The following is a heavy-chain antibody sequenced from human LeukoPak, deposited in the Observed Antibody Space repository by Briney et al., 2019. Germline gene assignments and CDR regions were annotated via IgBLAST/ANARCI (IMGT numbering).Heavy chain of an antibody. CDR2: IKQDGSEK. D-gene: IGHD3-22*01. CDR3: ARARAYYYDTDLADY. J-gene: IGHJ4*02. Sequence: AGGSLRLSCAASGFTFSSYWMSWVRQAPGKGLEWVANIKQDGSEKYYVDSVKGRFTISRDNAKNSLYLQMNSLRAEDTAVYYCARARAYYYDTDLADYWGQGTLVTVSS. CDR1: GFTFSSYW. V-gene: IGHV3-7*01.